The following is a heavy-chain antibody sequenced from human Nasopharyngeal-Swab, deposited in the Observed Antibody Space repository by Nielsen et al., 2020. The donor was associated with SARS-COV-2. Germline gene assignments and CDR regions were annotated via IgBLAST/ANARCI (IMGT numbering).Heavy chain of an antibody. Sequence: SETLSLTCTVSGGSISSSSYYWGWIRQPPGKGLEWIGSIYYSGSTYNSPPLKSRVTISVDTSKNQFSLKLSSVTAADTAVYYCARVPLRGYSDYDPGSWYFDLWGRGTLVTVSS. V-gene: IGHV4-39*07. CDR3: ARVPLRGYSDYDPGSWYFDL. CDR1: GGSISSSSYY. J-gene: IGHJ2*01. CDR2: IYYSGST. D-gene: IGHD5-12*01.